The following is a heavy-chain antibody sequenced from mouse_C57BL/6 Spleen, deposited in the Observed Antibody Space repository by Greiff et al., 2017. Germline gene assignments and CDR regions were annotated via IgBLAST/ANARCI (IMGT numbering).Heavy chain of an antibody. CDR1: GYTFTDYN. J-gene: IGHJ1*03. D-gene: IGHD4-1*01. V-gene: IGHV1-18*01. CDR3: ARTQNGGVGWYFDV. Sequence: VQLQQSGPELVKPGASVKIPCKASGYTFTDYNMDWVKQSHGKSLAWIGDINPNNGGTIYNQKFKGKATLTVDTSSSTAYMELRSLTSEDTAVYYCARTQNGGVGWYFDVWGTGTTVTVSS. CDR2: INPNNGGT.